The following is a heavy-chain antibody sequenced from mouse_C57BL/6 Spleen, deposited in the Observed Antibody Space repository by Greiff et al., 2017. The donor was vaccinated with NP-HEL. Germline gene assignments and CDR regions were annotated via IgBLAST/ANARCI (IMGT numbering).Heavy chain of an antibody. V-gene: IGHV5-9-1*02. D-gene: IGHD2-3*01. CDR3: TRDVGYYEEVWFAY. J-gene: IGHJ3*01. Sequence: EVMLVESGEGLVKPGGSLKLSCAASGFTFSSYAMSWVRQTPEKRLEWVAYISSGGDYIYYADTVKGRFTIPRDNARNTLYLQMSSLKSEDTAMYYCTRDVGYYEEVWFAYWGQGTLVTVSA. CDR1: GFTFSSYA. CDR2: ISSGGDYI.